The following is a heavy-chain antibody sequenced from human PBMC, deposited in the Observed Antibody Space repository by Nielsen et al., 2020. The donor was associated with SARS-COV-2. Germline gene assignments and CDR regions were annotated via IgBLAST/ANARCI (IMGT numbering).Heavy chain of an antibody. J-gene: IGHJ4*02. D-gene: IGHD3-22*01. V-gene: IGHV2-26*01. Sequence: WIRQPPGKALEWLAHIFSSDEKSYSTSLKSRLTISKDTSKSQVVLTMTNMDPVDTATYYCARILYYYDSSGYYYSPFDYWGQGTLVTSPQ. CDR2: IFSSDEK. CDR3: ARILYYYDSSGYYYSPFDY.